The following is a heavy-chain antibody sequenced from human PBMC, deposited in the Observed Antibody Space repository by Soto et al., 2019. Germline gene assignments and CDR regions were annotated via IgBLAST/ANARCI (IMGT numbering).Heavy chain of an antibody. V-gene: IGHV4-38-2*01. Sequence: SETLSLTCAASGDSISSGYYWGWIRQPPGKGLEWIGSIYHSGSTYYNPSLKSRVTISVDTSKNQFSLKLSSVTAADTAVYYCARVSQLRFLEWLGGFAPWGQGTLVTVSS. J-gene: IGHJ5*02. CDR2: IYHSGST. CDR3: ARVSQLRFLEWLGGFAP. CDR1: GDSISSGYY. D-gene: IGHD3-3*01.